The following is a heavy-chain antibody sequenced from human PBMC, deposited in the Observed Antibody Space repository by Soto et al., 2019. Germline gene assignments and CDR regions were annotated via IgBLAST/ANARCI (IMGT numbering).Heavy chain of an antibody. CDR1: GGSISSSSYY. CDR2: IYYSGST. D-gene: IGHD2-15*01. CDR3: ARHVEGEGYWFDP. V-gene: IGHV4-39*01. Sequence: SETLSLTCTVSGGSISSSSYYWGWIRQPPGKGLEWIGSIYYSGSTYYNPSLKSRVTISVDTSKNQFSLKLSSVTAADTAVYYCARHVEGEGYWFDPWGQGTLVTVSS. J-gene: IGHJ5*02.